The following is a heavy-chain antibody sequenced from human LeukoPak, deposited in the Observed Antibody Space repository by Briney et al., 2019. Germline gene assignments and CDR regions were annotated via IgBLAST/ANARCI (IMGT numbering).Heavy chain of an antibody. V-gene: IGHV3-30-3*01. Sequence: AGSLRLSCAASGFTFSSYAMHWVRQAPGKGLEWVAVISYDGSNKYYADSVKGRFTISRDNSKNTLYLQMNSLRAEDTAVYYCARAPIAAARGYYFDYWGQGTLVTVSS. D-gene: IGHD6-13*01. J-gene: IGHJ4*02. CDR3: ARAPIAAARGYYFDY. CDR1: GFTFSSYA. CDR2: ISYDGSNK.